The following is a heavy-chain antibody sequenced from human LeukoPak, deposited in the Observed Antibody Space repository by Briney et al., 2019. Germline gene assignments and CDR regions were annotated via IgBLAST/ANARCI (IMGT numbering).Heavy chain of an antibody. D-gene: IGHD1-1*01. CDR1: GGTFSSYA. V-gene: IGHV1-69*06. CDR3: ARDLSGDVLTAPFDY. CDR2: IIPIFGTA. Sequence: SVKVSCKASGGTFSSYAIGWVRQAPGQGLEWMGGIIPIFGTANYAQKFQGRVTITADKSTSTAYMELSSLRSEDTAVYYCARDLSGDVLTAPFDYWGQGTLVTVSS. J-gene: IGHJ4*02.